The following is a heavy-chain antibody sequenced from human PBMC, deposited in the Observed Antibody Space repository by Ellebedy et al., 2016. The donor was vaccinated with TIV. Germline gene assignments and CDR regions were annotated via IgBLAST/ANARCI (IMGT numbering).Heavy chain of an antibody. CDR1: GFTFSASA. J-gene: IGHJ6*03. D-gene: IGHD3-10*01. CDR3: TRVQRRITMLRGVFYMDV. V-gene: IGHV3-73*01. Sequence: PGGSLRLSCAASGFTFSASAMHWVRQASGKGLEWVGRIRSRANNYATAYAESVRGRFTVSRDDSKNTAYLQMNSLKTEDTAIYYCTRVQRRITMLRGVFYMDVWGKGTTVTVSS. CDR2: IRSRANNYAT.